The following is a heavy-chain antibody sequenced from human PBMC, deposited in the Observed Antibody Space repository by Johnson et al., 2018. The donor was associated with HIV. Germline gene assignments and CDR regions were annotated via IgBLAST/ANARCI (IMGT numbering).Heavy chain of an antibody. CDR2: ISSSGSTI. V-gene: IGHV3-11*04. CDR3: ARYHYYDSRLNDAFDI. J-gene: IGHJ3*02. D-gene: IGHD3-22*01. CDR1: GFTFSDYY. Sequence: QMQLVESGGGLVKPGGSLRLSCAASGFTFSDYYMSWIRQAPGKGLEWVSYISSSGSTIYYAYSVKGRFTISRDNAKNSLYLQMNSLRAEDTAVYYCARYHYYDSRLNDAFDIWGQGTMVTVSS.